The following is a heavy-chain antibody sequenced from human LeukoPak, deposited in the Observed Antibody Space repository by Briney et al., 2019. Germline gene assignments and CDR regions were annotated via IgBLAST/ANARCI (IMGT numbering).Heavy chain of an antibody. CDR2: ISGSGDST. D-gene: IGHD1-26*01. V-gene: IGHV3-23*01. Sequence: GGSLRLSCAASGFTFSSYAMSWFRQAPGKGLEWVSAISGSGDSTYYADSVKGRFTISRDNSKNTLYLQMNSLRAEDTALYYCAKETPLTEEWEIFTIDYWGQGTLVTVSS. CDR1: GFTFSSYA. J-gene: IGHJ4*02. CDR3: AKETPLTEEWEIFTIDY.